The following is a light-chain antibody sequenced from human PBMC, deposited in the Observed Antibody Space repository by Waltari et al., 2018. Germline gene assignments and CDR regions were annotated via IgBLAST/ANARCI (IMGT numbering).Light chain of an antibody. V-gene: IGLV2-8*01. CDR1: SGDVGTYNY. CDR2: AVT. CDR3: SSYGGSNNHVI. Sequence: QSALNQPPSASGSPGQSVTISCTGTSGDVGTYNYVPWYQQHPGKAPKPIIYAVTKRPSGVPDRFSASKSANAASQTVSGLQTGDEADYYCSSYGGSNNHVIFGGGTKLTVL. J-gene: IGLJ2*01.